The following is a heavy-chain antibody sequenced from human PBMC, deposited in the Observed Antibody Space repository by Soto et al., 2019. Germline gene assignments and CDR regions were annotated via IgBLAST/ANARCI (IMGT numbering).Heavy chain of an antibody. J-gene: IGHJ6*02. D-gene: IGHD6-6*01. V-gene: IGHV3-11*01. CDR3: ASPLEYRRSSSMDV. CDR1: GFTFSDYY. CDR2: ISSSGSTI. Sequence: QVQLVESGGGLVKPGGSLRLSCAASGFTFSDYYMSWIRQAPGKGLEWVSYISSSGSTIYYADSVKGRFTISRDNAKNSLYLQMNRLSAESTAVYYCASPLEYRRSSSMDVWGQGTPVTVSS.